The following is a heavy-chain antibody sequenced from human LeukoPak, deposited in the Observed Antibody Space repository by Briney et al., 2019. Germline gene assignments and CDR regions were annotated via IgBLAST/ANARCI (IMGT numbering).Heavy chain of an antibody. CDR1: GFSLSTSGVG. V-gene: IGHV2-5*02. CDR3: AHKHLHCSGGSCYFDY. CDR2: IYWDDDK. Sequence: KESGPTLVKPTQTLTLACTFSGFSLSTSGVGVGWIRQPPGKALEWLALIYWDDDKRYSPSLKSRLTITKDTSKNQVVLTMTNMDPVDTATYYCAHKHLHCSGGSCYFDYWGQGTLVTVSS. D-gene: IGHD2-15*01. J-gene: IGHJ4*02.